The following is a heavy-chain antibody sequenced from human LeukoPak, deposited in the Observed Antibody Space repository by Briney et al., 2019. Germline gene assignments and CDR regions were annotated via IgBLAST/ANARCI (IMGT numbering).Heavy chain of an antibody. Sequence: ASVKVSCKASGYTFTSYYMHWVRQAPGQGLEWMGIINPSGGSTSYAQKFQGRVTMTRDTSTSTVYMELSSLRSEDTAVYYCAREDGIAVAGTPLYGMNVWGQGTTVTVSS. CDR2: INPSGGST. D-gene: IGHD6-19*01. CDR1: GYTFTSYY. J-gene: IGHJ6*02. CDR3: AREDGIAVAGTPLYGMNV. V-gene: IGHV1-46*01.